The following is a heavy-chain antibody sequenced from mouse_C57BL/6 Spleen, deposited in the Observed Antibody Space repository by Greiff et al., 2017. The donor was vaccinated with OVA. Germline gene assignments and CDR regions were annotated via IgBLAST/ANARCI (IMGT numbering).Heavy chain of an antibody. CDR3: ARSGEPSMDY. CDR2: IYPRSGNT. CDR1: GNTFTSYG. D-gene: IGHD3-1*01. Sequence: VQLQQSGAELARPGASVKLSCKASGNTFTSYGISWVKQRTGQGLEWIGEIYPRSGNTYYNEKFKGKATLTADKSSSTAYMELRSLTSEDSAVYFCARSGEPSMDYWGQGTSVTVSS. V-gene: IGHV1-81*01. J-gene: IGHJ4*01.